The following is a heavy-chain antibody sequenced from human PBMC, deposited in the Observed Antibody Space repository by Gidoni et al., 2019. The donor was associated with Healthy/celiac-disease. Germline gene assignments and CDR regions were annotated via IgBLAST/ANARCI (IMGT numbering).Heavy chain of an antibody. CDR2: IKSKTDGGTT. J-gene: IGHJ4*02. CDR1: GFTFSNAW. CDR3: TTGIVVVPAAIRDY. D-gene: IGHD2-2*02. V-gene: IGHV3-15*01. Sequence: EVQLVESGGGLVKPGGSLRLSCAASGFTFSNAWMSWVRQAPGKGLEWVGRIKSKTDGGTTDYAAPVKGRFTISRDDSKNTLYLQMNSLKTEDTAVYYCTTGIVVVPAAIRDYWGQGTLVTVSS.